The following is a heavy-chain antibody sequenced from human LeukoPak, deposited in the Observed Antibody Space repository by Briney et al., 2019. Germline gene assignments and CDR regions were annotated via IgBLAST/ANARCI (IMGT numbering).Heavy chain of an antibody. J-gene: IGHJ4*02. V-gene: IGHV4-39*01. CDR2: IYYSGST. CDR1: GGSISSSSYY. Sequence: PSETLSLTCTVSGGSISSSSYYWGWIRQPPGKGLEWIGSIYYSGSTYYNPSLKSRVTISVDTSKNQFSLKLSSVTAADTAVYHCARLTSNHYYGSGSYLDYWGQGTLVTVSS. CDR3: ARLTSNHYYGSGSYLDY. D-gene: IGHD3-10*01.